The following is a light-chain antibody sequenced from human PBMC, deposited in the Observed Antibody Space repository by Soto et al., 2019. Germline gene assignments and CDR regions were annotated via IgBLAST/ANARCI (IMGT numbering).Light chain of an antibody. CDR3: QQYNNWPPIT. V-gene: IGKV1-5*01. CDR2: DAS. CDR1: QTISTW. J-gene: IGKJ5*01. Sequence: GDRVIITCRASQTISTWVAWYQHKTGKAPTLLIYDASSLESGVPSRFSGGGSGTEFTLTISSLQSEDFAVYYCQQYNNWPPITFGQGTRLEIK.